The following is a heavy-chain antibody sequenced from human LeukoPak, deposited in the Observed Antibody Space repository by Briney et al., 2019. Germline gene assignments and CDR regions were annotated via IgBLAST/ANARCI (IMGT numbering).Heavy chain of an antibody. V-gene: IGHV1-69*05. CDR3: ARDGGGGNSPFDY. J-gene: IGHJ4*02. CDR2: IIPIFGTA. D-gene: IGHD2-15*01. CDR1: GGTFSSYA. Sequence: ASVKVSCKASGGTFSSYAISWVRQAPGQGLEWMGGIIPIFGTANYAQKFQGRVTITTDESTSTAYMELSSLRSEDTAVYYCARDGGGGNSPFDYWGQGTLVTVSP.